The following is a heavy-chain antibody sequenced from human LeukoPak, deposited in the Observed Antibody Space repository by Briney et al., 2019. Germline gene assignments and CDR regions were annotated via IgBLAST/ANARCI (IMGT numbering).Heavy chain of an antibody. V-gene: IGHV3-74*01. CDR2: INSDGSWT. CDR3: TKGMTTLTTMFEY. D-gene: IGHD4-17*01. J-gene: IGHJ4*02. CDR1: GNYW. Sequence: PGGSLRLSCAASGNYWMHWVRQAPGKGLVWVSHINSDGSWTSYADSVKGRFTISKDNAKSSLYLQMNSLRPEDTARYYCTKGMTTLTTMFEYWGQGILVTVSS.